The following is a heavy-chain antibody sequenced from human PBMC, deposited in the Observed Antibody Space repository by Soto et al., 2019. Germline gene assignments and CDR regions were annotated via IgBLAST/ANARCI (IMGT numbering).Heavy chain of an antibody. V-gene: IGHV1-8*01. Sequence: QVQLVQSGAEVKKPGASVKVSCKAFGYTFTSYDINWVRQATGQGLEWMGWMNPNSGNTGYAQKLQGSITMTRNTSISTAYMELSSLRSEDTGVYYCATTLYGDNVDYWGQGTLVTVSS. CDR2: MNPNSGNT. J-gene: IGHJ4*02. CDR3: ATTLYGDNVDY. D-gene: IGHD4-17*01. CDR1: GYTFTSYD.